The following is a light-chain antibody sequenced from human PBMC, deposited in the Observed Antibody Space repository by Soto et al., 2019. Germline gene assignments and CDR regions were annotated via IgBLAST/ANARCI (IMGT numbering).Light chain of an antibody. V-gene: IGKV1-39*02. CDR1: QTVSTY. J-gene: IGKJ2*01. CDR2: AAL. Sequence: DIQMTQSPTSLSASVGDGVTITCRASQTVSTYLNWYQQKPGKAPKLLINAALTLQPVVPPRFSASGSGTDFTLPITGLQPEDFATYYSQESFSTLYTFGQGTRLE. CDR3: QESFSTLYT.